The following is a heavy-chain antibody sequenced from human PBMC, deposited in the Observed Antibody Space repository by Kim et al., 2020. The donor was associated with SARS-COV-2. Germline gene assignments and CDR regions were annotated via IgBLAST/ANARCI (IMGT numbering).Heavy chain of an antibody. V-gene: IGHV1-8*01. CDR2: MNPNSGNT. Sequence: ASVKVSCKASGYTFTSYDINWVRQATGQGLEWMGWMNPNSGNTGYAQKFQGRVTMTRNTSISTAYMELSSLRSEDTAVYYCARGLRYCSSTSCYTPTGNYYGMDVWGQGTTVTVSS. CDR1: GYTFTSYD. CDR3: ARGLRYCSSTSCYTPTGNYYGMDV. J-gene: IGHJ6*02. D-gene: IGHD2-2*02.